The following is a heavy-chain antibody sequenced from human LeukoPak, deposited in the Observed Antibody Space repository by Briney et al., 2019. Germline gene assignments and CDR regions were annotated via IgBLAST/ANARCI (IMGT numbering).Heavy chain of an antibody. V-gene: IGHV1-2*02. CDR1: GYTFTGYY. CDR2: INPNSGGT. J-gene: IGHJ5*02. D-gene: IGHD6-13*01. Sequence: EASVKVSCKASGYTFTGYYMHWVRQAPGQGLEWMGWINPNSGGTNYAQKFQGRVTMTRDTSISTAYMELSRLRSDDTAVYYCARDIAAAGSNWFDPWGQGTLVTVSS. CDR3: ARDIAAAGSNWFDP.